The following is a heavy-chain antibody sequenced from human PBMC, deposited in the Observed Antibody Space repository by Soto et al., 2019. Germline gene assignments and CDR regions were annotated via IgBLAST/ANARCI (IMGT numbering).Heavy chain of an antibody. CDR1: GFTVSSNY. D-gene: IGHD3-3*01. J-gene: IGHJ6*03. Sequence: GGSLRLSCAASGFTVSSNYMSWVRQAPGKGLEWVSVIYSGGSTYYADSVKGRFTISRDNSKNTLYLQMNSLRAEDTAVYYCARHYDHYYYYMDVWGKGTTVTVSS. CDR3: ARHYDHYYYYMDV. V-gene: IGHV3-66*04. CDR2: IYSGGST.